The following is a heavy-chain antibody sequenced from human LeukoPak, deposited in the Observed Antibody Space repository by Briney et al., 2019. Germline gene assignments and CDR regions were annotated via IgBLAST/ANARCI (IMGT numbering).Heavy chain of an antibody. CDR1: GFTFSSYG. Sequence: GGSLRLSCAASGFTFSSYGMHWVRQAPGKGLEWVAVIWYDGSNKYYADSVKGRFTISRDNSKNTLYLQMNSLRAEDTAVYYCAKGGYYYDSSGTNDYWGQGTLMTVSS. CDR3: AKGGYYYDSSGTNDY. J-gene: IGHJ4*02. CDR2: IWYDGSNK. V-gene: IGHV3-33*06. D-gene: IGHD3-22*01.